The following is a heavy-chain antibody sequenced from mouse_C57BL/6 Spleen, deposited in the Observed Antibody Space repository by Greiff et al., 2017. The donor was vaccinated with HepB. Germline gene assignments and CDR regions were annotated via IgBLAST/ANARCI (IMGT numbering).Heavy chain of an antibody. CDR1: GFTFSDAW. Sequence: EVKLMESGGGLVQPGGSMKLSCAASGFTFSDAWMDWVRQSPEKGLEWVADIRNKANNHATYYAESVKGRFTISRDDSKSSVYLQMNSLRAEDTGIYYCTRGITTVVAPYWYFDVWGTGTTVTVSS. CDR3: TRGITTVVAPYWYFDV. CDR2: IRNKANNHAT. D-gene: IGHD1-1*01. V-gene: IGHV6-6*01. J-gene: IGHJ1*03.